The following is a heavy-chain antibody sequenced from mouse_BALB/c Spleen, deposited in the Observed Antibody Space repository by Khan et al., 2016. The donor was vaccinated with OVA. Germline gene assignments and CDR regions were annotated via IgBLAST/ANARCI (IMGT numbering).Heavy chain of an antibody. CDR3: TRHGYVAWFTY. CDR1: GYSFTSYY. Sequence: VQLQQSGPELMKPGASVKISCKASGYSFTSYYIHWVMQSHGKSLEWIGYIDPFSGGTTYNQKFKDKATLTIDKSSSTAYIHLSTLQSDDSAFYYCTRHGYVAWFTYWCQGTLVTVSA. J-gene: IGHJ3*01. V-gene: IGHV1S135*01. CDR2: IDPFSGGT. D-gene: IGHD2-2*01.